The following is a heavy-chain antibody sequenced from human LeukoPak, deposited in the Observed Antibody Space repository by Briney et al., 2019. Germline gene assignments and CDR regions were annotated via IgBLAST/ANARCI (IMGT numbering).Heavy chain of an antibody. V-gene: IGHV1-46*01. D-gene: IGHD3-10*01. CDR1: GFGLSVLS. CDR2: VNPSGINT. J-gene: IGHJ4*02. Sequence: ASVKVSCKISGFGLSVLSIHWMRQAPGQGLEWMGLVNPSGINTNYAQKFQGRVTMTRDTSTRTVYMELSSLRSEDTAVYYCARDGTAGELFDYWGQGTLVTVSS. CDR3: ARDGTAGELFDY.